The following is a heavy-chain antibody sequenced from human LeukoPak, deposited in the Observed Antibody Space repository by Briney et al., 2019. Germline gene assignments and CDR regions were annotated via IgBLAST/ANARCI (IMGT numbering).Heavy chain of an antibody. J-gene: IGHJ4*02. CDR2: IYTSGST. V-gene: IGHV4-61*02. CDR3: ASELNIAARPIY. CDR1: GGSINSGDYY. D-gene: IGHD6-6*01. Sequence: PSETLSLTCAVSGGSINSGDYYWSWIRQPAGKGLEWIGRIYTSGSTNYNPSLESRVTISVDTSKNQFSLKLSSVTAAGTAVYYCASELNIAARPIYWGQGTLVTVSS.